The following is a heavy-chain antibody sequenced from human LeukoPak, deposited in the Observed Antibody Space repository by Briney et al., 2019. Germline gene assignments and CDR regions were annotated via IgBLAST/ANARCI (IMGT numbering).Heavy chain of an antibody. CDR1: GGSISSYY. D-gene: IGHD4-17*01. CDR2: IYYSGST. V-gene: IGHV4-59*01. CDR3: ARAIDYGPNFDY. J-gene: IGHJ4*02. Sequence: SETLSLTCTVPGGSISSYYWSWIRQPPGKGLEWIGYIYYSGSTNYNPSLKSRVTISVDTSKNQFSLKLSSVTAADTAVYYCARAIDYGPNFDYWGQGTLVTVSS.